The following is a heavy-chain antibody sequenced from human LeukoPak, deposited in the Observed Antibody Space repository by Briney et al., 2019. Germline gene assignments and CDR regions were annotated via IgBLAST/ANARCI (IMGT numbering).Heavy chain of an antibody. CDR3: AKNVVVKRYIDY. Sequence: PGGSLRLSCAASGFTFSNHAMSWVPQTPGKGLQWVSVISGSGRTTEYADSVKGRFTISRDNSKNTLSLQMNSLRVEDTAIYYCAKNVVVKRYIDYWGQGTLVTVSS. J-gene: IGHJ4*02. CDR2: ISGSGRTT. CDR1: GFTFSNHA. V-gene: IGHV3-23*01. D-gene: IGHD2-15*01.